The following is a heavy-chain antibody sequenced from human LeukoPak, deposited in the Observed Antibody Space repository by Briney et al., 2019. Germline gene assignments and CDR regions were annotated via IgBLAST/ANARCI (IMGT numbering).Heavy chain of an antibody. CDR1: GFTFSSYS. D-gene: IGHD3-3*01. V-gene: IGHV3-21*01. CDR3: ARVESKGDAFDI. CDR2: ISSSSSYI. J-gene: IGHJ3*02. Sequence: GGSLRLSCAASGFTFSSYSMNWVRQAPGKGLEWVSSISSSSSYIYYADSVKGRFTISRDNAKNSLYLQMNSLRVEDTAVYYCARVESKGDAFDIWGQGTMVTVSS.